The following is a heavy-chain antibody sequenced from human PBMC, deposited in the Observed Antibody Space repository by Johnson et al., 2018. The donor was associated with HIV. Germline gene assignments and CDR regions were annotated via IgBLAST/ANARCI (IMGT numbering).Heavy chain of an antibody. CDR3: AGAFGELLLACDI. Sequence: QVQLVESGGGVVQPGRSLRLSCAASGFTFSSYWMSWVRQAPGKGLEWVAVISYDGSNKYYADSVKGRSTISRDNSKNTLYLQMNSLRAEDTAVYYCAGAFGELLLACDIWGQGTMVTVSS. V-gene: IGHV3-30-3*01. J-gene: IGHJ3*02. CDR1: GFTFSSYW. D-gene: IGHD1-26*01. CDR2: ISYDGSNK.